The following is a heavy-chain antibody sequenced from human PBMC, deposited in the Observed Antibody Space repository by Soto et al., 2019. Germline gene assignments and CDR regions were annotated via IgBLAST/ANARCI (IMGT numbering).Heavy chain of an antibody. J-gene: IGHJ6*02. CDR1: GGTFGSYA. Sequence: ASVKVSCKASGGTFGSYAISWVRQAPGQGLEWMGGIIPIPGTANYAQKFQGRVTIAADESTSTAYMELSSLRSEDTAVYYCARSQGSSASLEIYYYYYYGMDVCGQGTTVTVSS. CDR3: ARSQGSSASLEIYYYYYYGMDV. V-gene: IGHV1-69*13. CDR2: IIPIPGTA. D-gene: IGHD2-2*01.